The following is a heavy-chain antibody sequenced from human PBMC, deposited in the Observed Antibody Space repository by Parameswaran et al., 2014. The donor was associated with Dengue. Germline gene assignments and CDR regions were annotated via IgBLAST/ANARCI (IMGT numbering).Heavy chain of an antibody. Sequence: WIRQPPGKGLEWIGSIYYSGSTYYNPSLKSRVTISVDTSKNQFSLKLSSVTAADTAVYYCARPMRTLNWFDPWGQGTLVTVSS. V-gene: IGHV4-39*01. D-gene: IGHD2/OR15-2a*01. J-gene: IGHJ5*02. CDR3: ARPMRTLNWFDP. CDR2: IYYSGST.